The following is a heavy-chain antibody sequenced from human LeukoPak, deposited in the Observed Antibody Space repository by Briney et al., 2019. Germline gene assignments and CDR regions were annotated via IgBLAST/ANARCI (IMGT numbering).Heavy chain of an antibody. V-gene: IGHV4-34*01. CDR1: GVSFDDYY. CDR2: INHSGST. J-gene: IGHJ3*02. CDR3: ARGQKSSQDDAFDI. Sequence: SETLSLTCAVSGVSFDDYYWSWIRQPPGKGLEWIGEINHSGSTNYNPSLKSRVTISVDTSKNQFSLKLSSVTAADTAVYYCARGQKSSQDDAFDIWGQGTMVTVSS. D-gene: IGHD6-19*01.